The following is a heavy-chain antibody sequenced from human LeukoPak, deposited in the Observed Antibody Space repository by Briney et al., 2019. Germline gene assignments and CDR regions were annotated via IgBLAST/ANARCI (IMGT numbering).Heavy chain of an antibody. CDR1: GFTFSTYE. CDR2: ISSSGFTR. J-gene: IGHJ4*02. Sequence: GGSLRLSCAASGFTFSTYEMNWVRQAPGKGLEWVSYISSSGFTRYYADSVKGRFTISRDNSKNTVYLQMNSLRVEDTAIYYCARDDYYDRSGYPGYWGQGTLVTVSS. V-gene: IGHV3-48*03. CDR3: ARDDYYDRSGYPGY. D-gene: IGHD3-22*01.